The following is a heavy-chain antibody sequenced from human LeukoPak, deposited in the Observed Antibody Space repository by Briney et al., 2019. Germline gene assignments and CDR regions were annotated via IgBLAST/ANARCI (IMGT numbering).Heavy chain of an antibody. Sequence: GGSLRLSCAASGFTFSSYSMNWVRQAPGKGLEWVSSISSSSSYIYYADSVKGRFTISRDNAKNSLYLQMNSLRAEDTAVYYCAKDRGRIVGALDYWGQGTLVTVSS. J-gene: IGHJ4*02. D-gene: IGHD1-26*01. CDR1: GFTFSSYS. CDR3: AKDRGRIVGALDY. V-gene: IGHV3-21*04. CDR2: ISSSSSYI.